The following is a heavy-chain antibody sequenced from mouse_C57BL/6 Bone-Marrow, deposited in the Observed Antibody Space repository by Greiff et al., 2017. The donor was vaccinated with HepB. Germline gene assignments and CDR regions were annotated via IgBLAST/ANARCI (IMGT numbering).Heavy chain of an antibody. V-gene: IGHV1-55*01. CDR2: IYPGSGST. D-gene: IGHD1-1*01. CDR3: ARQRITTVVA. Sequence: VKLQQPGAELVKPGASVKMSCKASGYTFTSYWITWVKQRPGQGLEWIGDIYPGSGSTNYNEKFKSKATLTVDTSSSTAYMQLSSLTSEDSAVYYCARQRITTVVAWGQGTTLTVSS. CDR1: GYTFTSYW. J-gene: IGHJ2*01.